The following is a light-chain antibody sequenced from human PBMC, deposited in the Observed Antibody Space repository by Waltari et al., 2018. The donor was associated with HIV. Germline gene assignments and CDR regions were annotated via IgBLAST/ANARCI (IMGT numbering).Light chain of an antibody. V-gene: IGLV2-14*01. CDR3: NSYTSSTTRV. J-gene: IGLJ1*01. CDR1: SSDVGGDNY. Sequence: QSALTQPASVSGSPGQSITISCTGTSSDVGGDNYVSWYQQYPGKATKLLIYDVSIRPAGVSNRFAGSMSRNTASLTISGLQAEDEADYYCNSYTSSTTRVFGTGTKVTVL. CDR2: DVS.